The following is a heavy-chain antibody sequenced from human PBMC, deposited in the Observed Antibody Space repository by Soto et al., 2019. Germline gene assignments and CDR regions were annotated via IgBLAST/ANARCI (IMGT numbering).Heavy chain of an antibody. V-gene: IGHV6-1*01. D-gene: IGHD2-2*01. J-gene: IGHJ4*02. CDR2: TYYKSKWYS. CDR3: ARNLYDTSWTLFAY. Sequence: PSQTLSLTCAISGDSVSSNTVAWIWIRQSPSRGLEWLGRTYYKSKWYSDYAPSMKSRLTISPDTSKNHFSLQLNSVTPEDTAVYYCARNLYDTSWTLFAYWGQGTLVTVSS. CDR1: GDSVSSNTVA.